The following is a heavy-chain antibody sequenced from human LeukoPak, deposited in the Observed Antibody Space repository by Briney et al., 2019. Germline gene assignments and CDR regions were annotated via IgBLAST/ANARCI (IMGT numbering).Heavy chain of an antibody. CDR3: ARGMWGYYYYYMDV. J-gene: IGHJ6*03. CDR2: INPNSGGA. CDR1: GYTFTGHY. D-gene: IGHD1-26*01. V-gene: IGHV1-2*02. Sequence: ASVTVSCKASGYTFTGHYMHWVRQAPGQGLEWMGWINPNSGGANYAQKFQGRVTMTRDTSISTAYMELSRLRSDDTAVYYCARGMWGYYYYYMDVWGKGTTVTISS.